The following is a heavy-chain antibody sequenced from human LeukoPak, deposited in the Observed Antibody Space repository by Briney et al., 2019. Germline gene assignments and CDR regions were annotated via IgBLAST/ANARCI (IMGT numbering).Heavy chain of an antibody. J-gene: IGHJ4*02. CDR3: AKDLVDYGDPRMRGYFDY. D-gene: IGHD4-17*01. Sequence: PGGSLRLSCAASGFTFTSYAMHWVRQAPGKGLEWMAAISSDGSNKYYADSVKGRFTVSRDISRNTLYLQMNSLRAEDTAVYYCAKDLVDYGDPRMRGYFDYWGQGTLVTVSS. CDR1: GFTFTSYA. CDR2: ISSDGSNK. V-gene: IGHV3-30*18.